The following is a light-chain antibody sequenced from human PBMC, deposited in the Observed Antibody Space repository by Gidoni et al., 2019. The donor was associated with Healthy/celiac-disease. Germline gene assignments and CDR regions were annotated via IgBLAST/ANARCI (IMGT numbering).Light chain of an antibody. CDR3: SSYTSSSTE. CDR2: EVS. Sequence: QSALTQPASVSGSPGQSITISCTGTSSDVGGYNYVSWYQQHPGKAPKLMIYEVSNRPSGVSNRFSASKSGNTASLTISGLQAEDEADYYCSSYTSSSTEFGGGTKLTVL. V-gene: IGLV2-14*01. J-gene: IGLJ2*01. CDR1: SSDVGGYNY.